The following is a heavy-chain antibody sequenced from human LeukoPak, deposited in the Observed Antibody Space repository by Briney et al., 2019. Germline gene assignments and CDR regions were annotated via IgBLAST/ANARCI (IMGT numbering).Heavy chain of an antibody. CDR1: GFTFRSYA. D-gene: IGHD2-15*01. Sequence: GGSLRLSCAASGFTFRSYAMSWVRQAPGKGLEWVSAISGSGGSTYYADSVKGRFTIYRDNSKNTLDLQMNNLRAEDTAVYYCAKARGFCSGNNCYSPFDPWGQGTLVTVSS. V-gene: IGHV3-23*01. CDR3: AKARGFCSGNNCYSPFDP. CDR2: ISGSGGST. J-gene: IGHJ5*02.